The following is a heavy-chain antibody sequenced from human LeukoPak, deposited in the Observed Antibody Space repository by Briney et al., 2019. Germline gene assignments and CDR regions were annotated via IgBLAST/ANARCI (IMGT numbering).Heavy chain of an antibody. Sequence: GGSLRLSCAASGFSFSSYAMSWVRQAPGKGLEWVAVIWYDGSNKYYADSVKGRFTISRDNSKNTLYLQMNSLRAEDTAVYYCARDSVAVAGTDYWGQGTLVTVSS. CDR3: ARDSVAVAGTDY. CDR1: GFSFSSYA. V-gene: IGHV3-33*08. D-gene: IGHD6-19*01. CDR2: IWYDGSNK. J-gene: IGHJ4*02.